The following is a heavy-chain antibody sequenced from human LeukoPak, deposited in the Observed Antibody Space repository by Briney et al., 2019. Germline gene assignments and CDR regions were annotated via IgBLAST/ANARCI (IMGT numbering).Heavy chain of an antibody. J-gene: IGHJ4*02. CDR2: ISYSGST. V-gene: IGHV4-59*01. CDR1: GDSISSYH. CDR3: ARVGRGDYVWGSYSFDY. Sequence: ETLSLTCTVSGDSISSYHWSWIRQPPGKGLEWIGDISYSGSTSCNPSLKSRVTISVDTSENQFSLKLSSVTASDTAVYYCARVGRGDYVWGSYSFDYWGQGTLVTVSS. D-gene: IGHD3-16*01.